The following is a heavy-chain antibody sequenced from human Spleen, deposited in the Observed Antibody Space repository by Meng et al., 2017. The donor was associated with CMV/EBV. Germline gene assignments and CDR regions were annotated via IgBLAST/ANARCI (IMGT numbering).Heavy chain of an antibody. CDR2: ISSSSTYI. CDR3: ARENLYNSRPLDY. J-gene: IGHJ4*02. Sequence: GESLKISCVASGFTFSPYSMNWVRQAPGKGLEWVSSISSSSTYIHYADSVNGRFTVSRDNAKNSLYLQMNSLRAEDTAVYYCARENLYNSRPLDYWGQGTLVTVSS. V-gene: IGHV3-21*01. CDR1: GFTFSPYS. D-gene: IGHD3-22*01.